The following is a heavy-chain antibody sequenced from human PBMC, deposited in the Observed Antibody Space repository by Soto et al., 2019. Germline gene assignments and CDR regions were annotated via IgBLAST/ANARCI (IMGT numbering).Heavy chain of an antibody. Sequence: INPSGGSTSYAQKFQGRVTMTRDTSTSTVYMELSSLRSEDTAVYYCARGQYCSGGSCYVPFDYWGQGTLVTVSS. CDR3: ARGQYCSGGSCYVPFDY. D-gene: IGHD2-15*01. V-gene: IGHV1-46*01. CDR2: INPSGGST. J-gene: IGHJ4*02.